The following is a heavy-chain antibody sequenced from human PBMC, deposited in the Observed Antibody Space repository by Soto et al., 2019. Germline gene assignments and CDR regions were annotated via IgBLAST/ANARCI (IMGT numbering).Heavy chain of an antibody. CDR3: ARQGQKAFDI. Sequence: QVQLQESGPGLVKPSETLSLTCTVSGGSISSYYWSWIRQSPGKGLEWIGYFSYSGTTNYNPSLKSRVTISVDTSKNQFSLKLRSVTAADTAVYYCARQGQKAFDIWGQGTMVTVSS. V-gene: IGHV4-59*01. J-gene: IGHJ3*02. CDR2: FSYSGTT. CDR1: GGSISSYY.